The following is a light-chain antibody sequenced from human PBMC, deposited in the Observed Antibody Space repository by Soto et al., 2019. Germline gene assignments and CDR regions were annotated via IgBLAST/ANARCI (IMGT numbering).Light chain of an antibody. CDR3: QQSYMTPQT. CDR1: QIVSTY. J-gene: IGKJ1*01. CDR2: AAS. Sequence: DIQMTQSPSSLSASIGDSVTITCRASQIVSTYLNWYQQKPGKVPKLLIYAASSLQSGVPSRFSGSASGTDFTLTISSLQPEDFATYYCQQSYMTPQTFGQGTTVEIK. V-gene: IGKV1-39*01.